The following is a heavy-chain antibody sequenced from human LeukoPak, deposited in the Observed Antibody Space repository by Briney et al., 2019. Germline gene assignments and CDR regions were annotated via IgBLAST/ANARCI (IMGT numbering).Heavy chain of an antibody. CDR3: ARARDIGYMDV. Sequence: SETLSLTCAVYGGSFSGYYWSWIRQPPGKGLEWIGEINHSGSTNYNPSLKSRVTISVDTSKNQFSLKLSSVTAADTAVYYCARARDIGYMDVRGKGTTVTVSS. J-gene: IGHJ6*03. V-gene: IGHV4-34*01. CDR1: GGSFSGYY. D-gene: IGHD2-15*01. CDR2: INHSGST.